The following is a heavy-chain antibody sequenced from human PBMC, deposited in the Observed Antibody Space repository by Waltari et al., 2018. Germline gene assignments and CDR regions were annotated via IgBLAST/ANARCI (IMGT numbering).Heavy chain of an antibody. V-gene: IGHV4-38-2*01. D-gene: IGHD2-15*01. CDR2: IYHSGST. Sequence: QVQLQESGPGLVKPSETLSLTCAVSGYSISSGYYWGWIRQPPGKGLEWIGSIYHSGSTYYNPSLKSRVTISVDTSKNQFSLKLSSVTAADTAVCYCARVHGGLDYWGQGTLVTVSS. CDR3: ARVHGGLDY. CDR1: GYSISSGYY. J-gene: IGHJ4*02.